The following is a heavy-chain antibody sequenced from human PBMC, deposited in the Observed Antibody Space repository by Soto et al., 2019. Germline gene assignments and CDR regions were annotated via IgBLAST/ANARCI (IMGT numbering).Heavy chain of an antibody. CDR2: IYWDDDK. CDR3: AHRPTVYYYDSSGYYVLGDAFDI. J-gene: IGHJ3*02. CDR1: GFSLSTSGVG. D-gene: IGHD3-22*01. V-gene: IGHV2-5*02. Sequence: QITLKESGPTLVKPTQTLTLTCTFSGFSLSTSGVGVGWIRQPPGKALEWLALIYWDDDKRYSPSLKSRLTITKDTSKNQVVLTMTHMDPVDTATYYCAHRPTVYYYDSSGYYVLGDAFDIWGQGTMVTVSS.